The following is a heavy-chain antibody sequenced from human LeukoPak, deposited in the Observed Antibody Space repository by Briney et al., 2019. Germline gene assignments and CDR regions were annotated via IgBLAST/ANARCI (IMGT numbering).Heavy chain of an antibody. CDR2: INHSGST. CDR3: ARDCSSTTCYFDH. J-gene: IGHJ4*02. D-gene: IGHD2/OR15-2a*01. Sequence: SETLSLTCAVFGGSFSGYYWSWVRRPPGKGLEWIGEINHSGSTNYNPSLKSRVTISVDTSKKQFSLKLTSVTAADTAVYYCARDCSSTTCYFDHWGQGTLVTVSS. V-gene: IGHV4-34*01. CDR1: GGSFSGYY.